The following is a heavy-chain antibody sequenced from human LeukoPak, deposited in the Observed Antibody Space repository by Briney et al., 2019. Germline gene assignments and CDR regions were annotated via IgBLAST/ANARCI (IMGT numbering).Heavy chain of an antibody. Sequence: GGSLRLSCAASGFTFSSYGMHWVRQAPGKGLEWVAVISYDGSNKYYADSVKGRFTISRDNSKNTLYLQMNSLRAEDTAVYYCAKLRYSSSLDYFDYWGQGTLVTVSS. V-gene: IGHV3-30*18. CDR3: AKLRYSSSLDYFDY. CDR1: GFTFSSYG. J-gene: IGHJ4*02. D-gene: IGHD6-13*01. CDR2: ISYDGSNK.